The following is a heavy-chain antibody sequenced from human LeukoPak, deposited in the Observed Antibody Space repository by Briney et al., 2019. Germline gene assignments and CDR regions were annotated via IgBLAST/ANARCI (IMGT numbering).Heavy chain of an antibody. V-gene: IGHV4-34*01. J-gene: IGHJ5*02. Sequence: SETLSLTCAVYGGSFSGYYWSWIRQPPGKGLEWIGEINHSGSTNYNPSLKSRVTMSVDTSKNQFSLKLSSVTAADTAVYYCARGGVLLWFGEFNWFDPWGQGTLVTVSS. D-gene: IGHD3-10*01. CDR2: INHSGST. CDR3: ARGGVLLWFGEFNWFDP. CDR1: GGSFSGYY.